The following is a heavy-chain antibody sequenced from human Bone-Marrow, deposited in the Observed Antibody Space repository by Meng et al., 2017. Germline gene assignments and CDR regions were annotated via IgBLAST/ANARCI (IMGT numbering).Heavy chain of an antibody. Sequence: SETLSLTCAVSGYSISGGYYWGWVRQPPGKGLEWIGSIYHTGATYYNPSLKSRVTISVDTSTNQFSLKVTSVTAADTAVYYCARGSGAYSYWGQGTLVTVSS. V-gene: IGHV4-38-2*01. CDR1: GYSISGGYY. D-gene: IGHD1-26*01. CDR2: IYHTGAT. CDR3: ARGSGAYSY. J-gene: IGHJ4*02.